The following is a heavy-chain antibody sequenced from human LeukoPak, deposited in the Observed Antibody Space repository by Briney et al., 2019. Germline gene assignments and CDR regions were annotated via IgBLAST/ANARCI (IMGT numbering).Heavy chain of an antibody. Sequence: GGSLRLSCAASGFTFSSYSMNWVRQAPGKGLEWVSSISSSSSYIYYADSVKGRFTISRDNAKNSLYLQMNGLRAEDTAVYYCARDISGTSSWYGYWGQGTLVTVSS. CDR1: GFTFSSYS. CDR2: ISSSSSYI. J-gene: IGHJ4*02. D-gene: IGHD6-13*01. CDR3: ARDISGTSSWYGY. V-gene: IGHV3-21*01.